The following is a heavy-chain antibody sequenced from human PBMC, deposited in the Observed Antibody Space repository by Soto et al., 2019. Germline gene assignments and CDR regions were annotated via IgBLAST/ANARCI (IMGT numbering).Heavy chain of an antibody. CDR2: IIPIFGTA. CDR1: GGTFSSYA. Sequence: GPQLKVSCKASGGTFSSYAISWVRQAPGQGLEWMGGIIPIFGTANYAQKFQGRVTITADESTSTAYMELSSLRSEDTAVYYCARARCSSTSCYKATRSAFDIWGQGTMVTVSS. J-gene: IGHJ3*02. V-gene: IGHV1-69*13. D-gene: IGHD2-2*02. CDR3: ARARCSSTSCYKATRSAFDI.